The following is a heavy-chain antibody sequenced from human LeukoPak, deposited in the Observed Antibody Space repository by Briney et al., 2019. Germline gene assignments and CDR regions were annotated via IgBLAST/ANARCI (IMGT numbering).Heavy chain of an antibody. CDR3: ARSFPGGYGMDV. CDR2: IIPILGIA. Sequence: ASVKVSCKASGGTFSSYAISWVRQAPGQGLEWMGRIIPILGIANYAQKFQGRVTITADKATSTAYMELSSLRSEDPAVYYCARSFPGGYGMDVWGQGTTVTVSS. CDR1: GGTFSSYA. J-gene: IGHJ6*02. V-gene: IGHV1-69*04. D-gene: IGHD3-16*01.